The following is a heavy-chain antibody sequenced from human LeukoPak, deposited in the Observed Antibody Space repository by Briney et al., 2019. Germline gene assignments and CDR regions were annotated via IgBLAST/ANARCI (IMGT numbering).Heavy chain of an antibody. V-gene: IGHV3-30*03. Sequence: PGRSLRLSCAASGFTFSSHGMHWVRQAPGKGLEWVAVISYDGSNKYYAASVKGRFAIYRDNSKHTLYLQMNGLRVEDTAVYYCARDYRGSGSYYLDYYYYYGMDVWGKGTTVTVSS. CDR3: ARDYRGSGSYYLDYYYYYGMDV. CDR2: ISYDGSNK. D-gene: IGHD3-10*01. J-gene: IGHJ6*04. CDR1: GFTFSSHG.